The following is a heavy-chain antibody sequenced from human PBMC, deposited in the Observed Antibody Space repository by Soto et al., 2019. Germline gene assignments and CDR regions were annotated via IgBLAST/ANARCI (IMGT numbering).Heavy chain of an antibody. CDR1: GGSSSGYY. Sequence: SETLSLTCAVYGGSSSGYYWSWIRQPPGKGLEWIGEINHSGSTNYNPSLKSRVTISVDTSKNQFSLKLSSVTAADTAVYYCARTWGSYYYGMDVWGQGTTVTVSS. V-gene: IGHV4-34*01. D-gene: IGHD3-16*01. CDR3: ARTWGSYYYGMDV. CDR2: INHSGST. J-gene: IGHJ6*02.